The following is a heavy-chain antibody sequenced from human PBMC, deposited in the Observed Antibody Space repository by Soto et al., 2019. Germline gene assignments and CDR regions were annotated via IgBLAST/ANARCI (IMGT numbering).Heavy chain of an antibody. Sequence: GGSLRLSCAASGFTFDDYAMHWVRQAPGKGLEWVSGISWNSGSIGYADSVKGRFTISRDNAKNSLYLQMNSLRAEDTALYYCAKDTGTTPYYYMDVWGKGTTVTVSS. J-gene: IGHJ6*03. CDR3: AKDTGTTPYYYMDV. CDR1: GFTFDDYA. V-gene: IGHV3-9*01. CDR2: ISWNSGSI. D-gene: IGHD1-7*01.